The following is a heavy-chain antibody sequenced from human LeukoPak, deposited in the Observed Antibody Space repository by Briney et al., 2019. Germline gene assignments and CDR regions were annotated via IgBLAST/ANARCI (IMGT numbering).Heavy chain of an antibody. CDR1: GGSLRNYY. CDR2: INHSGST. J-gene: IGHJ4*02. V-gene: IGHV4-34*01. Sequence: SETLSLTCAVYGGSLRNYYWNWIRQPPGKGLEWIGEINHSGSTNYNPSLKSRVTISVDTSKNQFSLKLSSVTAADTAVYYCARLTRNWGQGTLVTVSS. D-gene: IGHD1-1*01. CDR3: ARLTRN.